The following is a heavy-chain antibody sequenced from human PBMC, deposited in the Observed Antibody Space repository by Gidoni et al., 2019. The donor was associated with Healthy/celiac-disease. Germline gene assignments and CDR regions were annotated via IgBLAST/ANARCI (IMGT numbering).Heavy chain of an antibody. V-gene: IGHV1-69*02. D-gene: IGHD6-13*01. CDR3: ASGYSSSWSFDY. Sequence: QVQLVQSGAAVKKPGSSVKVSCKASGGTFSSYTISWVGQAPGQGLEWMGRIIPILGIANYAQKFQGRVTITADKSTSTAYMELSSLRSEDTAVYYCASGYSSSWSFDYWGQGTLVTVSS. CDR1: GGTFSSYT. J-gene: IGHJ4*02. CDR2: IIPILGIA.